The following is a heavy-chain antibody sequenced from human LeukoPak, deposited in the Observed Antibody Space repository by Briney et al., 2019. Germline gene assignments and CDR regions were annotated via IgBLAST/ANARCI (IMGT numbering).Heavy chain of an antibody. D-gene: IGHD6-25*01. CDR2: IYHSGST. CDR3: ARCGRGYYYYYMDV. J-gene: IGHJ6*03. Sequence: PSETLSLTCTVSGYSISSGYYWGWIRQPPGKGLEWIGSIYHSGSTYYNPSLKSRVTISVDTSKNQFSLKLSSVTAADTAVYYCARCGRGYYYYYMDVWGKGTTVTISS. CDR1: GYSISSGYY. V-gene: IGHV4-38-2*02.